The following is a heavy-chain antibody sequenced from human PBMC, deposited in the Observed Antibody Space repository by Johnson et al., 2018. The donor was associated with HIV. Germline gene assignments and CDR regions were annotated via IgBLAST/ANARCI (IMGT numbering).Heavy chain of an antibody. CDR1: GFTFSSYG. D-gene: IGHD1-26*01. V-gene: IGHV3-30*02. CDR2: IRYDGSNK. CDR3: AKDRGWELLLGAFDI. J-gene: IGHJ3*02. Sequence: QVQLVESGGGVVHPGRSLRLSCAASGFTFSSYGMLWVRQAPGKGLEWVAFIRYDGSNKYYADSVKGRFTISRDNSKNTLYLQMNSLRAEDTAVYYCAKDRGWELLLGAFDIWGQGTMVTVSS.